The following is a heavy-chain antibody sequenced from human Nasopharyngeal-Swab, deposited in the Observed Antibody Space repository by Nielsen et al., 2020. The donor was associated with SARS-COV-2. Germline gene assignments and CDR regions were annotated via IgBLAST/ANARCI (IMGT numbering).Heavy chain of an antibody. CDR2: IRSSNDI. Sequence: GESLKISCAASGFIFSDYSMNWVRQAPGKGLEWISYIRSSNDIYYADSVKGRFTISRDHAKNSLYLQMSSLRVEDTAVYYCARDRDWPFDVWGQGTVVTVSS. V-gene: IGHV3-69-1*01. D-gene: IGHD2-21*01. J-gene: IGHJ3*01. CDR1: GFIFSDYS. CDR3: ARDRDWPFDV.